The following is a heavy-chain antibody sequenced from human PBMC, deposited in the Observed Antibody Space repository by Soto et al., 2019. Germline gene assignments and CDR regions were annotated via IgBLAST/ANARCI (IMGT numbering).Heavy chain of an antibody. Sequence: GGSLRLSCAASGFTFSSYGMHWVRQAPGKGLEWVAVISYDGSNKYYADSVKGRFTISRDNSKNTLYLQMNSLRAEDTAVCYCAKDDPYCSSTSCYQTYYYYGMDVWGQGTTVTVSS. J-gene: IGHJ6*02. D-gene: IGHD2-2*01. CDR3: AKDDPYCSSTSCYQTYYYYGMDV. CDR2: ISYDGSNK. V-gene: IGHV3-30*18. CDR1: GFTFSSYG.